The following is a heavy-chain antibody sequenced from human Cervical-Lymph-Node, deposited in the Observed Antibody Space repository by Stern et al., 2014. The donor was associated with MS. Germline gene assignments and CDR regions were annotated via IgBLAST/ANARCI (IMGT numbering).Heavy chain of an antibody. J-gene: IGHJ1*01. Sequence: QVQLQESGPGLVRPSETLSLTCTVSGDDIVSSSYYWTWIRQPAGKGLEWIGSIFSTGSTNYNPSFRGRVTMSRDTSRNQFSMSLTSVTAADTAVYYCARSFFHDHQHTEYLQYWGQGTLVTVSS. D-gene: IGHD1-14*01. V-gene: IGHV4-61*02. CDR3: ARSFFHDHQHTEYLQY. CDR1: GDDIVSSSYY. CDR2: IFSTGST.